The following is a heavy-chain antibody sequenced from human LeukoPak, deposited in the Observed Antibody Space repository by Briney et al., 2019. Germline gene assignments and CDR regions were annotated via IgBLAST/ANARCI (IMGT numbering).Heavy chain of an antibody. Sequence: ASVRVSCKASGYTFSDDYMYCVRQAPGQGLEWMGWINPNSGGTNYAQKFQGRVTMTRDTPITTAYMELSRLTSDDTAVYYCATGQYSSSFGDFWGQGTLVTVSS. D-gene: IGHD6-6*01. CDR1: GYTFSDDY. CDR3: ATGQYSSSFGDF. CDR2: INPNSGGT. J-gene: IGHJ4*02. V-gene: IGHV1-2*02.